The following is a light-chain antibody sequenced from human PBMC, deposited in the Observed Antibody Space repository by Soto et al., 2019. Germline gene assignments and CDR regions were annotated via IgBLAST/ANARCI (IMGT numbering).Light chain of an antibody. V-gene: IGKV3-15*01. J-gene: IGKJ1*01. Sequence: EIVFTQSPTTLSFSPVEIATLSCGASQALGRSYLAWYQQQPGQAPRLLIYGASTRATGIPARFSGSGSGTEFTLTISSLQSEDFAVYFCQQYNNWPPWTFGQGTKVDI. CDR3: QQYNNWPPWT. CDR2: GAS. CDR1: QALGRSY.